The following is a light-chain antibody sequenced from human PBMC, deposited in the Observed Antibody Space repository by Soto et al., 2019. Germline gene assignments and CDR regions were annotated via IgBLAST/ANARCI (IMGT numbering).Light chain of an antibody. J-gene: IGKJ1*01. CDR1: QDIGTW. Sequence: DIQMTQSPSSVSASVGDGVTFSCRASQDIGTWLAWYQQKPGKAPRLLIYSASSLQSGVPSRFSGSGSGTEFTLTINSLQPEDFATYFCQQANSFPWTFGQGTKVDIK. CDR2: SAS. V-gene: IGKV1-12*01. CDR3: QQANSFPWT.